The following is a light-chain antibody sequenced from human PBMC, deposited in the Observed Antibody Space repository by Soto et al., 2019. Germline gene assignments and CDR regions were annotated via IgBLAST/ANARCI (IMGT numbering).Light chain of an antibody. V-gene: IGKV1-27*01. CDR3: QKYNSAPPT. Sequence: DIQMTQSPSSLSASVGDRVTITCRASQGISHYLAWYQQKPGKVPKVLLYAASTLQSGVPSRFSGSGSGTDFTLTINSLQPEDVATYYCQKYNSAPPTFGQGTKVEIK. J-gene: IGKJ1*01. CDR1: QGISHY. CDR2: AAS.